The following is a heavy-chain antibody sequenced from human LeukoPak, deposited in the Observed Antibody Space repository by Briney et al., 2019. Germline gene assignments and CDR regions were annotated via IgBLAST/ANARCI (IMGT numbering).Heavy chain of an antibody. V-gene: IGHV3-30*18. J-gene: IGHJ6*02. CDR3: AKDKRRYYYDSSGPLDV. CDR2: ISYDGSNK. Sequence: GRSLRLSCAASGFTFSSYGMHWVRQAPGKGLEWVAVISYDGSNKYYADSVKGRFTISRDNSKNTLYLQMNSLRAEDTAVYYCAKDKRRYYYDSSGPLDVWGQATTVTVSS. D-gene: IGHD3-22*01. CDR1: GFTFSSYG.